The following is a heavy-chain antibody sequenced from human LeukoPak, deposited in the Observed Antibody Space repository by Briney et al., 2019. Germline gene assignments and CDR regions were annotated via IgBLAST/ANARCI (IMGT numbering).Heavy chain of an antibody. Sequence: SETLSLTCTVSGGSISSSSYYWGWIRQPPGKGLEWIGSIYYSGSTYYNPSLKSRVTISVDTSKNRFSLKLSSVTAADTAVYYCARWRYTNYFFDYWGQGALVTVSS. CDR3: ARWRYTNYFFDY. D-gene: IGHD4-11*01. CDR2: IYYSGST. CDR1: GGSISSSSYY. J-gene: IGHJ4*02. V-gene: IGHV4-39*07.